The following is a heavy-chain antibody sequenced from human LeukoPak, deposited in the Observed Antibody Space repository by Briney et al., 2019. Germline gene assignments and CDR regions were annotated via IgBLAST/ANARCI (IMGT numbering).Heavy chain of an antibody. V-gene: IGHV4-59*02. J-gene: IGHJ4*02. CDR2: IYYTGT. D-gene: IGHD2-2*01. Sequence: SETLSLTCTVSGGSVTDYYWSWIRQSPGKGLEWIGYIYYTGTSYNPSPKSRVTISADTSKNQFSLKLSSVTAADTAVYYCARSHCSSTSCSKDLFDYWGQGTLVTVSS. CDR3: ARSHCSSTSCSKDLFDY. CDR1: GGSVTDYY.